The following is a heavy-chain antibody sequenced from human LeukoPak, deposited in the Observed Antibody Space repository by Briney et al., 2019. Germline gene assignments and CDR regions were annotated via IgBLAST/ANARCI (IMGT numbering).Heavy chain of an antibody. CDR3: ARSTELSVDY. CDR2: INHSGST. CDR1: GGSFSGYY. V-gene: IGHV4-34*01. Sequence: SETLSLTCAVYGGSFSGYYWSWIRQPPGKGLEWIGEINHSGSTNYNPSLKSRVTISVDTSKNQFSLKLSSVTAADTAVYYCARSTELSVDYWGQGTLVTVSS. D-gene: IGHD1-26*01. J-gene: IGHJ4*02.